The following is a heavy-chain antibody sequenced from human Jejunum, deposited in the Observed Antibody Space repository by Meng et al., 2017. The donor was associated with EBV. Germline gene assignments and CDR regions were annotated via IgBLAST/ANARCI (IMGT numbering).Heavy chain of an antibody. V-gene: IGHV4-34*01. Sequence: QGQLHRWGAGLLKPSGTLSLTCAVYGGSFSDYYWTWIRQPPGKGLEWIGEINHGGGAIYNPSLKSRVTISVDTSKNQFSLKLSSVTAADTAVYYCARLGGYASGTYYPIDPWGQGTLVTVSS. J-gene: IGHJ5*02. D-gene: IGHD3-10*01. CDR2: INHGGGA. CDR1: GGSFSDYY. CDR3: ARLGGYASGTYYPIDP.